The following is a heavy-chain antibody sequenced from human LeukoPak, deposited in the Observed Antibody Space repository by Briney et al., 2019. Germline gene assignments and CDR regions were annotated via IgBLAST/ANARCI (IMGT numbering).Heavy chain of an antibody. CDR1: GYTFTTYD. CDR3: ARGGAVAGNNWFDP. J-gene: IGHJ5*02. V-gene: IGHV1-8*01. Sequence: EAPVKVSCKASGYTFTTYDINWVRQATGQGLEWMGWMNPNNGNVGYAQKFQGRVTMTRNTAISTAYMELSSLRSEDTAVYYCARGGAVAGNNWFDPWGQGTLVTVSS. CDR2: MNPNNGNV. D-gene: IGHD6-19*01.